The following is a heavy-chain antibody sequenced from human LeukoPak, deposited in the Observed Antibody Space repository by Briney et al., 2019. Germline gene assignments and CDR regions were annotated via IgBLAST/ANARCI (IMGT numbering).Heavy chain of an antibody. CDR2: ISYSGST. D-gene: IGHD2-8*01. CDR3: ARVGASNGVDY. CDR1: GGSISSHY. V-gene: IGHV4-59*11. Sequence: SETLSLTCTVSGGSISSHYWSWIRQPPGKGLEWIGYISYSGSTNYNPSFKSRVAISVDRSKNQFSLWLSSVTAADTAVYYCARVGASNGVDYWGQGTLVTVSS. J-gene: IGHJ4*02.